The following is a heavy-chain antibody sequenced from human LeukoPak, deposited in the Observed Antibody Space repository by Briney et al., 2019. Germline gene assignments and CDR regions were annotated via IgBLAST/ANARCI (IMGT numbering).Heavy chain of an antibody. Sequence: PSETLSLTCSVSGGSISSYYWSWTRQPPGKGLERIGYVYYSGSTSYNPSLRGRVTISIDTSKNQFSLKLNSVTAADTAVYYCAGGSAGVGSINYWGQGSLVTVSS. CDR3: AGGSAGVGSINY. J-gene: IGHJ4*02. D-gene: IGHD1-26*01. CDR2: VYYSGST. CDR1: GGSISSYY. V-gene: IGHV4-59*01.